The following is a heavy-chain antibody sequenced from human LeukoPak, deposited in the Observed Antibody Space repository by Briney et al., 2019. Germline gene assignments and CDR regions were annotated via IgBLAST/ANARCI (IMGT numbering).Heavy chain of an antibody. CDR3: ARTDSSGWSDYFDY. D-gene: IGHD6-19*01. V-gene: IGHV1-2*02. J-gene: IGHJ4*02. CDR1: GGTFSSYA. Sequence: ASVKVSCKASGGTFSSYAISWVRQAPGQGLEWMGWINPNSGGTNYAQKFQGRVTMTRDTSISTAYMELSRLRSDDTAVYYCARTDSSGWSDYFDYWGQGTLVTVSS. CDR2: INPNSGGT.